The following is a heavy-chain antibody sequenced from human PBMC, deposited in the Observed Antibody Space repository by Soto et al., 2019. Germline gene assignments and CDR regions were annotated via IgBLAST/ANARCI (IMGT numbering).Heavy chain of an antibody. CDR2: ISYDGSNK. J-gene: IGHJ4*02. Sequence: QVQLVESGGGVVQPGRSLRLSCAASGFTFSSYAMHWVRQAPGKGLEWVAVISYDGSNKYYADSVKGRFTISRDNSKNQLYMQMNSLRAEETAVYYCARGHDIVATITLDYFDYWGQGTLVTGSS. CDR3: ARGHDIVATITLDYFDY. D-gene: IGHD5-12*01. CDR1: GFTFSSYA. V-gene: IGHV3-30-3*01.